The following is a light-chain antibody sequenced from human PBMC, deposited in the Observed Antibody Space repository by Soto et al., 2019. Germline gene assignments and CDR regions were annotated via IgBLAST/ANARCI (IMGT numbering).Light chain of an antibody. V-gene: IGKV1-5*01. CDR2: DAS. CDR3: QQYNTYSPWA. CDR1: QYIGNR. J-gene: IGKJ1*01. Sequence: DIQMTPSPSTLSASVGDRVTFTCRASQYIGNRVAWYQQKPGKAPKFLIYDASSLQSGVPSRFSGSGSGTEFTLTIRSLQPDDFATYYCQQYNTYSPWAFGQGTKVDIK.